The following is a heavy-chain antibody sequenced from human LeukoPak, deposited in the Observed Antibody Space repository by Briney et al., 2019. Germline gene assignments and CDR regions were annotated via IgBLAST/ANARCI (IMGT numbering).Heavy chain of an antibody. Sequence: GGSLRLSCAASGFTFSGHWMSWVRQAPGKGLEWVANINQGGSDKYYVDSVKGRFTISRDNANKLLYLQMNSLRGEDTAVYYCTRDRSRAEDDWGQGTLVTVSS. J-gene: IGHJ4*02. V-gene: IGHV3-7*01. CDR2: INQGGSDK. D-gene: IGHD1-14*01. CDR3: TRDRSRAEDD. CDR1: GFTFSGHW.